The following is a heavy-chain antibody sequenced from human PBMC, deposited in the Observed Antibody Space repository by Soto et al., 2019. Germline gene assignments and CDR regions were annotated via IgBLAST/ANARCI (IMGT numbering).Heavy chain of an antibody. CDR1: GYSFTSYW. CDR3: ARSSSGSYQLRGWDYYYYYGMDV. CDR2: IDPSDSYT. Sequence: GESLKISCKGSGYSFTSYWISWVRQMPGKGLEWMGRIDPSDSYTNYSPSFQGHVTISADKSISTAYLQWSSLKASDTAMYYCARSSSGSYQLRGWDYYYYYGMDVWGQGTTVTVSS. V-gene: IGHV5-10-1*01. D-gene: IGHD1-26*01. J-gene: IGHJ6*02.